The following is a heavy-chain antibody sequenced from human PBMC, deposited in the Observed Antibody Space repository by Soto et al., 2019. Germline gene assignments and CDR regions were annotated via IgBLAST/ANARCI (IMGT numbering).Heavy chain of an antibody. CDR1: GNSVSIRSAA. V-gene: IGHV6-1*01. D-gene: IGHD1-7*01. CDR3: ARDPRVTGTTLY. J-gene: IGHJ4*02. CDR2: TYYRSKWYT. Sequence: QNRTLPCTISGNSVSIRSAAWNWIRPSPSRGLEWLGRTYYRSKWYTDYSVSVTSRITIKPDISENQISLHLNSVTPDDTAVYYCARDPRVTGTTLYWGQGTPVTVSS.